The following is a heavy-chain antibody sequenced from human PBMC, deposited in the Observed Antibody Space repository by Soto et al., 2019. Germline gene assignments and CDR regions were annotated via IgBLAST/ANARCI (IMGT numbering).Heavy chain of an antibody. V-gene: IGHV3-23*01. J-gene: IGHJ4*02. CDR2: LTVSFAST. CDR1: GFTFSTYA. D-gene: IGHD6-19*01. CDR3: ARSSASGWSTPLDS. Sequence: VQLLESGGGLTQPGGSLRLSCVASGFTFSTYAMSWVRQAPGKGLEWVSTLTVSFASTQYADSVKGRFTSSRDNSKNTLYLQMNTLRAEDSAIYYCARSSASGWSTPLDSWGQGTLVTVSS.